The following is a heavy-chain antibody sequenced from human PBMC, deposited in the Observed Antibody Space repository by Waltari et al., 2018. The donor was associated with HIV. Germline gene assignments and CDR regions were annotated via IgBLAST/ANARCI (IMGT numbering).Heavy chain of an antibody. Sequence: EVQLVESGGGLVQPGGSLRLSCAASGFTFSSYSMNWVRQAPGKGLEWVSNISSSSSTIYYADSVKGRFTISRDNAKNSLYLQMNSLRDEDTAVYYCARDTIIRAYSSGWYYFDYWGQGTLVTVSS. CDR3: ARDTIIRAYSSGWYYFDY. V-gene: IGHV3-48*02. CDR2: ISSSSSTI. D-gene: IGHD6-19*01. CDR1: GFTFSSYS. J-gene: IGHJ4*02.